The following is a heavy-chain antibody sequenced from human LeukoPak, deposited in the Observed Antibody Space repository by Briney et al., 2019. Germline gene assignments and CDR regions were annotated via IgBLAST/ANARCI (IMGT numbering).Heavy chain of an antibody. CDR2: ISGSGGST. J-gene: IGHJ4*02. D-gene: IGHD3-10*01. CDR3: AKDLYGSGSQGAY. V-gene: IGHV3-23*01. Sequence: GGSLRLSGAASGFTFSSYARSWVRQAPGKGLGWVSAISGSGGSTYYADSVKGRFTISRHNSKNTLYLQMNSLRAEDTAVYYCAKDLYGSGSQGAYWGQGTLVTVSS. CDR1: GFTFSSYA.